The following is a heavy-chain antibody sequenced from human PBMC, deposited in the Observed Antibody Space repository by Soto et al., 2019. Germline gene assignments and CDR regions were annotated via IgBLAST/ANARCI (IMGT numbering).Heavy chain of an antibody. J-gene: IGHJ5*02. CDR1: GYSFTSYW. D-gene: IGHD3-10*01. CDR3: ARQRDYGSGSYKTEYNWFDP. V-gene: IGHV5-51*01. Sequence: EVQLVQSGAEVKKPGESLKISCKGSGYSFTSYWIGWVRQMPGKGLEWMGIIYPGDSDTRYSPSFQGQVTISADKSISTAYLQWSSLKASDTAMYYCARQRDYGSGSYKTEYNWFDPWGQGTLVTVSS. CDR2: IYPGDSDT.